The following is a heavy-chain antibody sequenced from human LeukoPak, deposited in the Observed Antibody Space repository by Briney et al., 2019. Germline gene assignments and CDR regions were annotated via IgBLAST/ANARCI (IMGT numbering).Heavy chain of an antibody. CDR2: IYYSGST. CDR3: ARHFSSSWAKVLNWFDP. V-gene: IGHV4-39*01. D-gene: IGHD6-13*01. CDR1: GGSISSSSYY. J-gene: IGHJ5*02. Sequence: SETLSLTCTVSGGSISSSSYYWGWIRQPPGKGLEWIGSIYYSGSTYHNPSLKSRVTISVDTSKNQFSLKLSSVTAADTAVYYCARHFSSSWAKVLNWFDPWGQGTLVTVSS.